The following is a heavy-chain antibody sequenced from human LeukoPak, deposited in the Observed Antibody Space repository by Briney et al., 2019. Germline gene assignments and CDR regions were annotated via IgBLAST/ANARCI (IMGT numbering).Heavy chain of an antibody. CDR1: GYTFTIYG. CDR3: AITSSGWYYYFDY. J-gene: IGHJ4*02. V-gene: IGHV1-18*01. D-gene: IGHD6-19*01. Sequence: ASVKVSCKASGYTFTIYGISWVRRAPGQGLEWMGWISAYNGNTNYAQKFQGRVTMTTDTSTSTAYMELRSLRSDDTAVYYCAITSSGWYYYFDYWGQGTLVTVSS. CDR2: ISAYNGNT.